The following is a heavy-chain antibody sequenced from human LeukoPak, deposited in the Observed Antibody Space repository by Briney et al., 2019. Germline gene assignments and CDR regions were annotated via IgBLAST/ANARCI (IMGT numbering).Heavy chain of an antibody. J-gene: IGHJ4*02. CDR2: ISSSGSTI. CDR3: ARDSTYYYDSGSSGPHYFDN. V-gene: IGHV3-11*04. CDR1: GFTFSDYY. Sequence: PGGSLRLSCAASGFTFSDYYMSWIRQAPGKGLEWVSYISSSGSTIYYADSVKGRFTISRDNSKNTLYLQLNSLRAEDTAVYYCARDSTYYYDSGSSGPHYFDNWGQGTLVTVSS. D-gene: IGHD3-10*01.